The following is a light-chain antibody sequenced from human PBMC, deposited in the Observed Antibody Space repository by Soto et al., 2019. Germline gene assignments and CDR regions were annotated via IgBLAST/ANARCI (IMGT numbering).Light chain of an antibody. CDR3: GSWDSSLCAYV. CDR2: DDN. J-gene: IGLJ1*01. CDR1: SSNIGGNS. Sequence: QSVLTQPPSVSAAPGQKVTISCSGSSSNIGGNSVSWYQQLPGTAPKLLIYDDNKRPSGIPDRFSGSKSGTSATLGITGFQTGDEADYYCGSWDSSLCAYVFGTGTKV. V-gene: IGLV1-51*01.